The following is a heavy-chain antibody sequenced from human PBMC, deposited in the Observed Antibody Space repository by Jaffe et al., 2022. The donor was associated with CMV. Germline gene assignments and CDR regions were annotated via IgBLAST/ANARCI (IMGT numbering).Heavy chain of an antibody. D-gene: IGHD3-3*01. J-gene: IGHJ6*03. CDR1: GFTVSSNY. CDR3: ASNRYYDFWSGYFPYYYMDV. CDR2: IYSGGST. Sequence: EVQLVESGGGLVQPGGSLRLSCAASGFTVSSNYMSWVRQAPGKGLEWVSVIYSGGSTYYADSVKGRFTISRDNSKNTLYLQMNSLRAEDTAVYYCASNRYYDFWSGYFPYYYMDVWGKGTTVTVSS. V-gene: IGHV3-66*01.